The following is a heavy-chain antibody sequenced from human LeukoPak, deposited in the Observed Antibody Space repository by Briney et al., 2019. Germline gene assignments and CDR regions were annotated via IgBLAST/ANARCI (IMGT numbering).Heavy chain of an antibody. CDR2: ISGSGGST. CDR3: ANFQQLRDAFDI. D-gene: IGHD6-13*01. J-gene: IGHJ3*02. CDR1: GFTFSSYA. V-gene: IGHV3-23*01. Sequence: PGGSLRLSCAASGFTFSSYAMSWVRQAPGKGLEWVSAISGSGGSTYYADSVKGRFTISRDNSKNTLYLQMNSLRAEDTAVYYCANFQQLRDAFDIWGQGTMVTVSS.